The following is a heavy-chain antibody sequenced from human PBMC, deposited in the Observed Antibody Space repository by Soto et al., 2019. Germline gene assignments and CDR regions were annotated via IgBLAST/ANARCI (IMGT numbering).Heavy chain of an antibody. CDR2: IDTTGSTT. D-gene: IGHD2-15*01. CDR1: EFSFSTYW. Sequence: VQLVESGGGLVQPGGSLRLSCVASEFSFSTYWMHWVRQAPGKGLMWVARIDTTGSTTTYAVSVQGRFTISRDNAKNTMYLQMNSVRDEDTAIYFWASVSAAQYYYGMDAWGQGTKVTVS. V-gene: IGHV3-74*01. J-gene: IGHJ6*02. CDR3: ASVSAAQYYYGMDA.